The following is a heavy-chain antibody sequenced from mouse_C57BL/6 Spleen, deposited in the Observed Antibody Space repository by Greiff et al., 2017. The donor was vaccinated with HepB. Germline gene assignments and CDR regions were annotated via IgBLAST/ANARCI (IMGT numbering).Heavy chain of an antibody. Sequence: EVQLVESGEGLVKPGGSLKLSCAASGFTFSSYAMSWVRQTPEKRLEWVAYISSGGDYIYYADTVKGRFTISRDNARNTLYLQMSSLKSEDTAMYYCTRGGTYYYAMDYWGQGTSVTVSS. CDR3: TRGGTYYYAMDY. D-gene: IGHD3-3*01. J-gene: IGHJ4*01. CDR2: ISSGGDYI. V-gene: IGHV5-9-1*02. CDR1: GFTFSSYA.